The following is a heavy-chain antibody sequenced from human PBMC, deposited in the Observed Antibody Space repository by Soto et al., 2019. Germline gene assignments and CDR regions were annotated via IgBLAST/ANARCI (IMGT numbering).Heavy chain of an antibody. J-gene: IGHJ6*03. V-gene: IGHV3-53*04. CDR1: GFTVSSNY. CDR2: IYSGGST. CDR3: ARDSGESSGYDFSYYYYMDV. D-gene: IGHD5-12*01. Sequence: EVQLVESGGGLVQPGGSLRLSCAASGFTVSSNYMSWVRQAPGKGLEWVSVIYSGGSTYYADSVKGRFTISRHNSKNTLYLQMNSLRAEDTAVYYCARDSGESSGYDFSYYYYMDVWGKGTTVTVSS.